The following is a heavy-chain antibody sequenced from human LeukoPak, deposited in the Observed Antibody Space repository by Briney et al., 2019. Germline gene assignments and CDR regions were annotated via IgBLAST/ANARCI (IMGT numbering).Heavy chain of an antibody. Sequence: SAYNGNTNYAQKLQGRVTMTTDTSTSTAYMELRSLRSDDTAVYYCARDFAEGYYTWFDPWGQGTLVTVSS. CDR2: SAYNGNT. D-gene: IGHD3-3*01. J-gene: IGHJ5*02. V-gene: IGHV1-18*01. CDR3: ARDFAEGYYTWFDP.